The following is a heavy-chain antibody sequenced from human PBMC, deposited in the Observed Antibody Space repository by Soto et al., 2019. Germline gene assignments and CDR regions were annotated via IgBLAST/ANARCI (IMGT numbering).Heavy chain of an antibody. CDR1: GFTFSSYA. CDR3: AKDTGLGGTGSLCFDY. V-gene: IGHV3-23*01. CDR2: ISAGGGST. J-gene: IGHJ4*02. D-gene: IGHD1-1*01. Sequence: EVQLLESGGGLVQPGGSLRLSCAASGFTFSSYAMSWVRQAPRKGREWVSTISAGGGSTYYADSVKGRFTISRDNSKNTLYLQMNSLRAEDTAVYYCAKDTGLGGTGSLCFDYWGQGTLVTVSS.